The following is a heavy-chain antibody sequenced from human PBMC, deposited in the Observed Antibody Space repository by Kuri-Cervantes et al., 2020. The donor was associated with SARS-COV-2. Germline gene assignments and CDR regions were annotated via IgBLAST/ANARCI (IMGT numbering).Heavy chain of an antibody. CDR3: ARTNSGNYYSPYDY. CDR1: GGSISSGSYY. Sequence: SETLSLTCTVSGGSISSGSYYWSWIRQPAGKGLEWIGYIYTSGSTYYNPSLKSRVTISVDTSKNQFSLMLTSVTAADTAVYYCARTNSGNYYSPYDYWGQGTLVTVSS. J-gene: IGHJ4*02. D-gene: IGHD3-10*01. CDR2: IYTSGST. V-gene: IGHV4-61*09.